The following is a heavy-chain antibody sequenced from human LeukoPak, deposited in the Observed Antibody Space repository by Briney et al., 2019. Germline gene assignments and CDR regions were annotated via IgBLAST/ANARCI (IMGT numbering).Heavy chain of an antibody. CDR3: AKDPNGSAHY. Sequence: PGRSLRLSCAASGFTFSSYGMHWVRQAPGKGLEWVAVISYDGSNKYYADSVKGRFTISRDNSKNMLYLQMNSLRAEDTAVYYCAKDPNGSAHYWGQGTLVTVSS. CDR2: ISYDGSNK. V-gene: IGHV3-30*18. D-gene: IGHD3-10*01. J-gene: IGHJ4*02. CDR1: GFTFSSYG.